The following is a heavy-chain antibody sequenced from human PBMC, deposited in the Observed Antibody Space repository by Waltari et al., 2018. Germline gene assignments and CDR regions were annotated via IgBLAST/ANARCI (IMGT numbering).Heavy chain of an antibody. D-gene: IGHD3-10*01. V-gene: IGHV4-59*02. CDR2: IYDSGAT. CDR1: GASVSDYY. Sequence: QVQLQESGPGLVRPSETLSLPCTVSGASVSDYYWNWIRLPPGKGLGGIGTIYDSGATYYNPSLKSRLTMLMDTSKNQFSLILESVTAADRGLYYCTRGLFGRSWTPYYWGQGTLVTVSS. J-gene: IGHJ4*02. CDR3: TRGLFGRSWTPYY.